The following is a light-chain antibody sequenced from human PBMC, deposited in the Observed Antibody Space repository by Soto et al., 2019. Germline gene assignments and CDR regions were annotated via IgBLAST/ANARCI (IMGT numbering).Light chain of an antibody. CDR2: AAS. CDR1: QSISSY. CDR3: QQSYSTPWT. J-gene: IGKJ1*01. V-gene: IGKV1-39*01. Sequence: DIQMTQSPSSLSASVGDRVTITCRASQSISSYLNWYQQKPGKAPTLLIYAASSLQSGVPSRFSGRGSGTDFTLTISSLQPADFATYYCQQSYSTPWTFGQGTKVEIK.